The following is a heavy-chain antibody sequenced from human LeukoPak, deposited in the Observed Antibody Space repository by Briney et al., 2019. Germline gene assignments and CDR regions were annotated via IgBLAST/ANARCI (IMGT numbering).Heavy chain of an antibody. Sequence: GGSLRLSCAASGFTFSSYSMNWVRQAPGKGRGWVSYISSSSSTIYYADSVKGRFTISRDNTKNSLYLQMNRLRAEDTAVYYCASHPRYYYDSSGDYWGQGTLVTVSS. CDR1: GFTFSSYS. V-gene: IGHV3-48*01. D-gene: IGHD3-22*01. J-gene: IGHJ4*02. CDR3: ASHPRYYYDSSGDY. CDR2: ISSSSSTI.